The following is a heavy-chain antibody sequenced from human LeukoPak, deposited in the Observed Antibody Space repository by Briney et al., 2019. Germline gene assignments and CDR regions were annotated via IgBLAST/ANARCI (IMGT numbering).Heavy chain of an antibody. Sequence: GGSLRLSCAASGFTFSTYAMSWVRQAPGKGLEWVSTISGSGGGTYYADSVKGRFTISRDNSKNTLFLQMNSLRAEDTAVYYCAKGATVVVVTTIQYWGQGTLVTVSS. V-gene: IGHV3-23*01. CDR3: AKGATVVVVTTIQY. D-gene: IGHD3-22*01. J-gene: IGHJ1*01. CDR2: ISGSGGGT. CDR1: GFTFSTYA.